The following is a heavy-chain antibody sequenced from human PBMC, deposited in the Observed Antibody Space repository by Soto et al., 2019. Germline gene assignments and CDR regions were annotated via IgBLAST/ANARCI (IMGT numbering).Heavy chain of an antibody. CDR2: ISSSSTI. V-gene: IGHV3-48*01. CDR1: GFTFSTYS. D-gene: IGHD6-19*01. J-gene: IGHJ4*02. Sequence: EVQLVESGGGLVQPGGSLRLSCAASGFTFSTYSMNWVRQAPGKGLEWVSSISSSSTIYYADSVKSRFTISRDNVQNSLYLPMHSLRAEDTAVYSSARERGSGCTFDYWGQGTLVTVSS. CDR3: ARERGSGCTFDY.